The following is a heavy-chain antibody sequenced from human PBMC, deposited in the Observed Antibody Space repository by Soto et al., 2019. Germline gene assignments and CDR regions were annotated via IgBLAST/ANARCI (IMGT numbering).Heavy chain of an antibody. CDR1: GFTFSSYG. V-gene: IGHV3-30*18. J-gene: IGHJ6*02. D-gene: IGHD3-3*01. CDR3: AKDSPPTVRFLEWFSYYYGMDV. CDR2: ISYDGSNK. Sequence: GGPLRLSCADSGFTFSSYGMHWVRQAPGKGLEWVAVISYDGSNKYYADSVKGRFTISRDNSKNTLHLQMNSLRAEDTAVYYCAKDSPPTVRFLEWFSYYYGMDVWGQGTTVTVSS.